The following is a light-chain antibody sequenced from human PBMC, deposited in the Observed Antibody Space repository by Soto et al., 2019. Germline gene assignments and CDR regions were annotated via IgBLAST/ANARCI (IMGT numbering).Light chain of an antibody. CDR2: AAS. Sequence: IRMTHSPSSLSASVLYRVTITFLASQGISNYLNWYQQKPGRAPNLLIYAASRLQSGVPSRFSGSGSGTDFTLTISSLQPEDFATYYCQHSYSTPITFGQGTRLEIK. CDR3: QHSYSTPIT. CDR1: QGISNY. V-gene: IGKV1-39*01. J-gene: IGKJ5*01.